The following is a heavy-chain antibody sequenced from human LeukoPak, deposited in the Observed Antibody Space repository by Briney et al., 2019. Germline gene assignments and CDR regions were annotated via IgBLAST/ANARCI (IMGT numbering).Heavy chain of an antibody. V-gene: IGHV3-30*18. Sequence: PGRSLRLSCAASGFTFSSYGMHWVRQAPGKGLEWVAVISYDGSNKYYADSVKGRFTISRDNSKNTLYLQMNSLRAEDTAVYYCAKDHRRQIQLWPDYFDYWGREPWSPSPQ. J-gene: IGHJ4*02. CDR3: AKDHRRQIQLWPDYFDY. CDR2: ISYDGSNK. D-gene: IGHD5-18*01. CDR1: GFTFSSYG.